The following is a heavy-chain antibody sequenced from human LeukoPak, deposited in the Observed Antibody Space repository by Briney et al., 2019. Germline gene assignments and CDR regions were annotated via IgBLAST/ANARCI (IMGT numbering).Heavy chain of an antibody. CDR1: GGSISSRSYY. D-gene: IGHD3-10*01. V-gene: IGHV4-39*01. CDR2: IQYSGKT. CDR3: AGPNYGEGCFDH. Sequence: PSETLSLTCTVSGGSISSRSYYWGWIRQSPGKGPQWIGSIQYSGKTYYNPSLKSRVTISVDTSKNQFSLKLTSVNASDTAIYYCAGPNYGEGCFDHWGQGNQVTVSS. J-gene: IGHJ4*02.